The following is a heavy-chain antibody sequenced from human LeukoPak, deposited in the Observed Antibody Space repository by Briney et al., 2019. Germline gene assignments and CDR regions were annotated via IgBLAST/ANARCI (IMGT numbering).Heavy chain of an antibody. CDR2: ISPGDSHP. J-gene: IGHJ4*02. CDR1: GYTFTRNW. CDR3: ARQSDYGGNSASDY. D-gene: IGHD4-23*01. V-gene: IGHV5-51*01. Sequence: GESLKISCKASGYTFTRNWIGWVRQLPGKGLEWMGIISPGDSHPRYSPSFQGQVTISADKSISTAYLQWSSLKASDTAMYYCARQSDYGGNSASDYWGQGTLVTVSS.